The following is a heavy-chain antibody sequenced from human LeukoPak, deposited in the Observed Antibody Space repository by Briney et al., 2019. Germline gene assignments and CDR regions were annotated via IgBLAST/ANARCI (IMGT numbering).Heavy chain of an antibody. V-gene: IGHV1-69*04. Sequence: SVKVSCKASGGTFSSYAISWVRQPPGQGLEWVGRIIPILGIANYAQKFHGRVTITAHKSTSTAYMELSSLRPEDTAVYYCARCGGDCYRGRNFDYWGQGTLVTVSS. CDR3: ARCGGDCYRGRNFDY. D-gene: IGHD2-21*02. CDR1: GGTFSSYA. J-gene: IGHJ4*02. CDR2: IIPILGIA.